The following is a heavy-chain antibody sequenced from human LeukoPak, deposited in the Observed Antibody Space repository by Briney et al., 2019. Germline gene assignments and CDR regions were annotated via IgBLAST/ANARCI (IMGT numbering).Heavy chain of an antibody. CDR3: ARGGDFWSGYPDYYFDY. V-gene: IGHV4-61*08. D-gene: IGHD3-3*01. Sequence: SETLSLTCTVSGGSISSGGYYWSWIRQPPGKGLEWIGYIYYSGSTNYNPSLKSRVTISVDTSKNQFSLKLSSVTAADTAVYYCARGGDFWSGYPDYYFDYWGQGTLVTVSS. J-gene: IGHJ4*02. CDR2: IYYSGST. CDR1: GGSISSGGYY.